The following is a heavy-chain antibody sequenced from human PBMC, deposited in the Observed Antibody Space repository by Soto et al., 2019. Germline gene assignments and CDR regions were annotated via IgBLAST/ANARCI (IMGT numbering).Heavy chain of an antibody. D-gene: IGHD2-2*01. CDR3: ARSQGSSTSLEIYYYYYYGMDV. CDR1: GGTFSSYA. J-gene: IGHJ6*02. Sequence: QVQLVQSGAEVKKPGSSVKVSCKASGGTFSSYAISWVRQAPGQGLEWMGGIIPISGTANYAQKFQGRVTFTADESTSTAYMELSRLRSEDAAVYYCARSQGSSTSLEIYYYYYYGMDVWGQGTTVTVSS. CDR2: IIPISGTA. V-gene: IGHV1-69*01.